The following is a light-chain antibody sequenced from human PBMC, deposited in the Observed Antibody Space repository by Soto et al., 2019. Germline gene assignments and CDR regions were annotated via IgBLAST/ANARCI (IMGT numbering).Light chain of an antibody. CDR2: DTS. Sequence: DIQMTQSPSTLSASVGDSVIITCRASQTTSSWLAWYQQKPGEAPNLLIYDTSSLRSGVPSRFSGSGSGTEFTVAISSLQPDDFATYYCQQYNSFPVTFGQGTKVDIK. J-gene: IGKJ2*01. V-gene: IGKV1-5*01. CDR3: QQYNSFPVT. CDR1: QTTSSW.